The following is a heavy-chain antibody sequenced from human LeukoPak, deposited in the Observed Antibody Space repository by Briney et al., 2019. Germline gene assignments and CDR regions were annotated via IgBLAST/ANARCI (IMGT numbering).Heavy chain of an antibody. CDR3: ARERCSSTSCHRISGFRY. D-gene: IGHD2-2*01. J-gene: IGHJ4*02. CDR1: GGSVSGYY. CDR2: INHSGST. V-gene: IGHV4-34*01. Sequence: SETLSLTCAVYGGSVSGYYWGWIRQPPGKGLEWIGEINHSGSTNYNPSLKSRVTISVDTSKNQFSLKLSSVTAADTAVYYCARERCSSTSCHRISGFRYWGQGTLVTVSS.